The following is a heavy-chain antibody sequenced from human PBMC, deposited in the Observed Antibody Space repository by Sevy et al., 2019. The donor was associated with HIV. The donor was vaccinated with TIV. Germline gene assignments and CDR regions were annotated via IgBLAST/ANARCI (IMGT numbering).Heavy chain of an antibody. Sequence: SENLSLTCTVSGGSISAYYWSWIRQPPGKGLEYLGYIYYTGSTNYNPSLKSRVTISVDTSKNQFSLKLSSVTAADTAVHYCARAPPVRTGDDSLNWFDPWGQGTLVTVSS. CDR1: GGSISAYY. J-gene: IGHJ5*02. CDR3: ARAPPVRTGDDSLNWFDP. CDR2: IYYTGST. D-gene: IGHD5-12*01. V-gene: IGHV4-59*01.